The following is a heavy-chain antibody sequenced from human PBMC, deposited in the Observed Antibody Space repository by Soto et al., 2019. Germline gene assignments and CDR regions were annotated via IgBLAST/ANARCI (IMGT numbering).Heavy chain of an antibody. J-gene: IGHJ6*02. Sequence: GASVKVSCKASGYSFHTYAISWVRQAPGQGLEWVGWISGYSGNTNYAQKFQGRVTLTRDTSTKTAFMELRSLTGDDTAVYYCAREYGMDVWGQGTTVTVSS. CDR1: GYSFHTYA. CDR3: AREYGMDV. CDR2: ISGYSGNT. V-gene: IGHV1-18*01.